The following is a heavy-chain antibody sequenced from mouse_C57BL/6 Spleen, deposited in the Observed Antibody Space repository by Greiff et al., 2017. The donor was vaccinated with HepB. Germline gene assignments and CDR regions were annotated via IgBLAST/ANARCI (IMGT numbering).Heavy chain of an antibody. CDR1: GYTFTDYY. D-gene: IGHD1-1*01. J-gene: IGHJ2*01. CDR2: INPNNGGT. CDR3: ARRIYYYGSSYVYFDY. Sequence: VQLQQSGPELVKPGASVKISCKASGYTFTDYYMNWVKQSHGKSLEWIGDINPNNGGTSYNQKFKGKATLTVDKSSSTAYMELRSLTSEDSAVYYCARRIYYYGSSYVYFDYWGQGTTLTVSS. V-gene: IGHV1-26*01.